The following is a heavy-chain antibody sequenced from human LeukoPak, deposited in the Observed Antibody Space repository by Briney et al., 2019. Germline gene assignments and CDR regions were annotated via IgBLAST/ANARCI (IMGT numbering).Heavy chain of an antibody. Sequence: ASVKVSCKVSGYTLTELSMHWVRQAPGKGLEWMGGFDAENGETIYAQKFQGRVTMTADTSTSTAYMELRSLTSDDTAVYYCARSWSGYLDYWGQGTLVTVSS. CDR3: ARSWSGYLDY. CDR1: GYTLTELS. V-gene: IGHV1-24*01. J-gene: IGHJ4*02. CDR2: FDAENGET. D-gene: IGHD3-3*01.